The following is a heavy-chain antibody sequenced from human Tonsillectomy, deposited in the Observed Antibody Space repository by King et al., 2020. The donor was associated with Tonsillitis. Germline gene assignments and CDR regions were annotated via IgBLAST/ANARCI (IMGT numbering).Heavy chain of an antibody. CDR1: GFTFSSYA. Sequence: EVQLVESGGGLVQPGGSLRLSCAASGFTFSSYAMSWVRQAPGKGLEWVSAISGSGGSTYYADSVKGRFTISRDNSKNTLYLQMNSLRAEDTAVYYCAKIQLGSRAWLPLRAFDIWGQGTMATVSS. J-gene: IGHJ3*02. D-gene: IGHD6-19*01. V-gene: IGHV3-23*04. CDR3: AKIQLGSRAWLPLRAFDI. CDR2: ISGSGGST.